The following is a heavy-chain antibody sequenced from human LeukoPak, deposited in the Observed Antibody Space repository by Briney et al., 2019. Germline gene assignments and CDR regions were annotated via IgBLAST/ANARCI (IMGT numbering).Heavy chain of an antibody. CDR2: IYTSGST. Sequence: SETLSLTCTVSGGSISSYYWSWIRQPPGKGLEWIGYIYTSGSTNYNPSLKSRVTISVDTSKNQFSLNLSSVTAADTAVYYCARHFYSSSSTWFDPWGQGTLVTVSS. V-gene: IGHV4-4*09. CDR3: ARHFYSSSSTWFDP. D-gene: IGHD6-6*01. J-gene: IGHJ5*02. CDR1: GGSISSYY.